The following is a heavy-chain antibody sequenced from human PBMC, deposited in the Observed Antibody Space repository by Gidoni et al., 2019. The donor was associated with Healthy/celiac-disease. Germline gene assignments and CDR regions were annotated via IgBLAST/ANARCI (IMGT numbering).Heavy chain of an antibody. CDR3: AKELSYCSGGSCYLRLPGYFDY. Sequence: QVQLVESGGGVVQPGRSLRLSCADSGFTFSSYGMHWVGQAPGKGLEWVAVISYAGSTKYYADSVKGRFTISRDNSKNTLYLQMNSLRAEDTAVYYCAKELSYCSGGSCYLRLPGYFDYWGQGTLVTVSS. V-gene: IGHV3-30*18. CDR2: ISYAGSTK. D-gene: IGHD2-15*01. J-gene: IGHJ4*02. CDR1: GFTFSSYG.